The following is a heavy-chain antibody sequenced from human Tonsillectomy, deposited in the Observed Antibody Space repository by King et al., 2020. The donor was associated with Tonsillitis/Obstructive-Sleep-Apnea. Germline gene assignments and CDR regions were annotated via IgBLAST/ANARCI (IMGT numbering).Heavy chain of an antibody. CDR1: GYTFTSYD. J-gene: IGHJ6*03. Sequence: VQLVESGAEVKKPGASVKVSCKASGYTFTSYDINWVRQATGQGLEWMGWMNPNSGTTDYAQKFQGRVTMTRNTSISPAYMELSSLRSEDTAVYYCARGGSAAAGPSFYHHYYMDVWGKGTTVTVSS. V-gene: IGHV1-8*01. D-gene: IGHD6-13*01. CDR3: ARGGSAAAGPSFYHHYYMDV. CDR2: MNPNSGTT.